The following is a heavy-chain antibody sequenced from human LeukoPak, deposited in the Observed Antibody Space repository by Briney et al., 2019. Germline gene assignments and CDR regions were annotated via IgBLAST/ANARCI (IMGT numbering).Heavy chain of an antibody. D-gene: IGHD5-18*01. CDR1: DYSISSGYY. CDR2: IYHSGST. V-gene: IGHV4-38-2*02. J-gene: IGHJ5*02. Sequence: SETLSLTCAVSDYSISSGYYWGWIRQPPGEGLEWIGSIYHSGSTYYNPSLKSRVTVSIDRSKNQFSLKLSSVTAADTAVYYCARDPGYARWFDPWGRGTLVTVSS. CDR3: ARDPGYARWFDP.